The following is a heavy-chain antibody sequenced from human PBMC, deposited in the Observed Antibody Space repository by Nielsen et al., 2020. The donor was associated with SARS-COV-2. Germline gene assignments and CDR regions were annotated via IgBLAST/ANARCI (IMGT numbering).Heavy chain of an antibody. CDR3: ARDLRLGELSSPYGY. CDR2: ISYDGSNK. V-gene: IGHV3-30*03. Sequence: GESLKISCAASGFTFSSYGMHWVHQAPGKGLEWVAVISYDGSNKYYADSVKGRFTISRDNSKNTLYLQMNSLRAEDTAVYYCARDLRLGELSSPYGYWGQGTLVTVSS. CDR1: GFTFSSYG. D-gene: IGHD3-16*02. J-gene: IGHJ4*02.